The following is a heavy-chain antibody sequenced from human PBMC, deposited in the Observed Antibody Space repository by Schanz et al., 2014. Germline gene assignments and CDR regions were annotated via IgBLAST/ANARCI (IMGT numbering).Heavy chain of an antibody. CDR2: ISDSSSYI. D-gene: IGHD3-10*01. Sequence: EVHLVESGGGLVKPGGSLRLSCGASGFTFSDYSMNWVRQAPGKGLEWVSSISDSSSYIYYADSVKGRFTISRDNARNSLYLQMNNLRVEDTAVYYCARGPDYGSGSYSSYWGQGTLVTVSS. CDR3: ARGPDYGSGSYSSY. J-gene: IGHJ4*02. V-gene: IGHV3-21*01. CDR1: GFTFSDYS.